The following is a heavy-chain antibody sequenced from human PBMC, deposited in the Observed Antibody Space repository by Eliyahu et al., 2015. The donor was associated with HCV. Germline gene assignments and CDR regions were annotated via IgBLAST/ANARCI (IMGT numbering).Heavy chain of an antibody. Sequence: QVQLVQSGAEVKKPGASVKVSCXASGYTFTSYYXHWVRQAPGQGLEWMGIINPSGGSTSYAQKFQGRVTMTRDTSTSTVYMELSSLRSEDTAVYYCARGLTEKVGINNWFDPWGQGTLVTVSS. CDR1: GYTFTSYY. J-gene: IGHJ5*02. CDR2: INPSGGST. V-gene: IGHV1-46*01. D-gene: IGHD1-26*01. CDR3: ARGLTEKVGINNWFDP.